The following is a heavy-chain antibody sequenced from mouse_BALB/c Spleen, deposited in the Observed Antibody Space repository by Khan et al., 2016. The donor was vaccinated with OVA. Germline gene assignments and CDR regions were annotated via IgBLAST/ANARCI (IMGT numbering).Heavy chain of an antibody. Sequence: EVKLEESGGGLVQPGGSMKLSCVASGFTFSNFWMNWVRQSPEKGLEWVAEIRLKSNNNATHYEESVKGRLTIPRDDSKSSVYLQMNNLSAEDTCIYYCTRPGGYYAWFAYWGQGTLVTVSA. CDR3: TRPGGYYAWFAY. V-gene: IGHV6-6*02. J-gene: IGHJ3*01. CDR2: IRLKSNNNAT. D-gene: IGHD2-3*01. CDR1: GFTFSNFW.